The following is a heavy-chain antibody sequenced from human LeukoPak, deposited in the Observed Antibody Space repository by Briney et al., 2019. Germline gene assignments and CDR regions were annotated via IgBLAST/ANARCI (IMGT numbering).Heavy chain of an antibody. CDR1: GFTFSWYC. CDR3: ATADRGAFDI. CDR2: ITRSSSTI. V-gene: IGHV3-48*01. Sequence: GGSLRLSCAVSGFTFSWYCMNWVRQAPGKGLEWLSYITRSSSTIYYADSVKGRFTISRDNAKNSLYLQMNSLRVDDTAVYYCATADRGAFDIWGQGTMVIVSS. J-gene: IGHJ3*02.